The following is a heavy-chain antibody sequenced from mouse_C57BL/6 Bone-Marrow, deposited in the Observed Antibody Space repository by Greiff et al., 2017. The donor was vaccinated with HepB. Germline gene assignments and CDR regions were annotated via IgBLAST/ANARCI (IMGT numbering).Heavy chain of an antibody. D-gene: IGHD3-2*01. CDR1: GFTFSDYY. Sequence: DVKLQESGGGLVQPGGSLKLSCAASGFTFSDYYMYWVRQTPEKRLEWVAYISNGGGSTYYPDTVKGRFTISRDNAKNTLYLQMSRLKSEDTAMYYCARQETPYAMDYWGQGTSVTVSS. V-gene: IGHV5-12*01. CDR3: ARQETPYAMDY. CDR2: ISNGGGST. J-gene: IGHJ4*01.